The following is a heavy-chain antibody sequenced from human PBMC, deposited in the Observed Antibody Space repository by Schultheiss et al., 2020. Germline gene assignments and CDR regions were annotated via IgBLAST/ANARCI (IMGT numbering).Heavy chain of an antibody. V-gene: IGHV1-18*01. D-gene: IGHD3-22*01. Sequence: ASVKVSCKTSGYNFTTYGITWERQAPGQGLEWMGWISPYNGNTNYAQKFQGRVTMTTDTSTSTAYMELRSLRSDDTAMYYCARHTPRTRYYYDSSGSMGLDYWGQGTLVTVSS. J-gene: IGHJ4*02. CDR3: ARHTPRTRYYYDSSGSMGLDY. CDR2: ISPYNGNT. CDR1: GYNFTTYG.